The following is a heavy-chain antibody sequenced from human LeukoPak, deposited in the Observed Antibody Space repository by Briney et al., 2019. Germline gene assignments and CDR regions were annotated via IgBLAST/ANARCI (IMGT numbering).Heavy chain of an antibody. V-gene: IGHV4-38-2*01. D-gene: IGHD2-2*01. Sequence: SETLSLTCAVSGYSISSGYYWGWIRQPPGKGLEWIGSIYHSGSTYYNPSLKSRVTISVDTSKNQFSLKLSSVTAADTAVYYCARSFSTCWGSSRGYNWFDPWGQGTLVTVSS. J-gene: IGHJ5*02. CDR2: IYHSGST. CDR3: ARSFSTCWGSSRGYNWFDP. CDR1: GYSISSGYY.